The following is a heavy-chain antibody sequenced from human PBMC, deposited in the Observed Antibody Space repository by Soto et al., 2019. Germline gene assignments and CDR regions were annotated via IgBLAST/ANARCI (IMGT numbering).Heavy chain of an antibody. V-gene: IGHV3-48*04. J-gene: IGHJ4*02. CDR3: ARDRGWSLSDY. D-gene: IGHD6-19*01. CDR2: ISSSSSTI. Sequence: GGSLRLSCAASGFTFSTYSMNWVRQAPGKGLEWVSYISSSSSTIFYTDSVKGRFTVSRDNAKNTLYLQMNSLRAEDTAVYYCARDRGWSLSDYWGQGTLVTVSS. CDR1: GFTFSTYS.